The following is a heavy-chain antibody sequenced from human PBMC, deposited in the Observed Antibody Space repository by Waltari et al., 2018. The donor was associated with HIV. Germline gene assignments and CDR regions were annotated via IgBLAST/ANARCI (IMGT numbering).Heavy chain of an antibody. CDR1: GFTFSNAW. Sequence: EVQLVESGGGLVKPGGSLRLSCAASGFTFSNAWMSWVRQAPGKGLEWFGRIKRKTDGGTKDYAAPVKGRFTISRDDSKNTLYLQMNSLKTEDTAVYYCTLTGYSDAFDIWGQGTMVTVSS. CDR3: TLTGYSDAFDI. CDR2: IKRKTDGGTK. J-gene: IGHJ3*02. V-gene: IGHV3-15*01. D-gene: IGHD5-18*01.